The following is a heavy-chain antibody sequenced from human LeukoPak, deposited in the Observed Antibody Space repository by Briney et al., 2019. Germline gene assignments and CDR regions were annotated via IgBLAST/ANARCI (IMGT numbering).Heavy chain of an antibody. CDR1: GGSISSGSYY. Sequence: SETLSLTCTVSGGSISSGSYYWSWIRQPAGKGLEWIGSIYHSGSTFYNPSLNSRVTISVDKSKNQLSLKLSSVTAADTAVYFCARDHREYYDFWSGFGPMDVWGKGTTVTVSS. J-gene: IGHJ6*03. CDR3: ARDHREYYDFWSGFGPMDV. V-gene: IGHV4-39*07. CDR2: IYHSGST. D-gene: IGHD3-3*01.